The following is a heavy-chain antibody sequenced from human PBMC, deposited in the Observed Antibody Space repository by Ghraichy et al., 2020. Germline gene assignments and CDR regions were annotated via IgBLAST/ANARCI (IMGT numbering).Heavy chain of an antibody. V-gene: IGHV3-53*01. D-gene: IGHD2-15*01. Sequence: GGSLRLSCAASGFTVNSNFINWVRQAPGKGLEWVSVIYGGGTTYYADSVKGRFILSRDNSKNTLYLQMNSLRVEETAVYYCAREGMTGYCSGGNCYRGAFDIWGQGTKVTVS. CDR1: GFTVNSNF. CDR2: IYGGGTT. J-gene: IGHJ3*02. CDR3: AREGMTGYCSGGNCYRGAFDI.